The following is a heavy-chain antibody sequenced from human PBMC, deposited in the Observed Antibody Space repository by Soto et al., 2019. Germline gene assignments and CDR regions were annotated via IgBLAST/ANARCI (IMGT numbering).Heavy chain of an antibody. CDR3: ARGRGYSYGLDP. J-gene: IGHJ5*02. Sequence: SETLPLTCTVSGGSISSNNNCWSWIRQPPGEGLEWIGFISYSGTTSYSPSLKSRVAISLDTSKNQFSLSLSSVTAADTAVYYCARGRGYSYGLDPWGQGTLVTVSS. CDR1: GGSISSNNNC. D-gene: IGHD5-18*01. V-gene: IGHV4-30-4*01. CDR2: ISYSGTT.